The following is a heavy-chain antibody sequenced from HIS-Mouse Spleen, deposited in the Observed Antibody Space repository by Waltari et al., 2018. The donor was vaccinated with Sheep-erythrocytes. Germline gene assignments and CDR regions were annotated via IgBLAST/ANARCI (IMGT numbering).Heavy chain of an antibody. CDR2: ISSSSSYI. Sequence: EVQLVESGGGLVKPGGSLRLSGAASGFTFSSYSLNWVRQAPGKGLEWVSSISSSSSYIYYADSVKGRFTISRDNAKNSLYLQMNSLRAEDTAVYYCARVASGATFDYWGQGTLVTVSS. CDR3: ARVASGATFDY. D-gene: IGHD1-26*01. J-gene: IGHJ4*02. CDR1: GFTFSSYS. V-gene: IGHV3-21*01.